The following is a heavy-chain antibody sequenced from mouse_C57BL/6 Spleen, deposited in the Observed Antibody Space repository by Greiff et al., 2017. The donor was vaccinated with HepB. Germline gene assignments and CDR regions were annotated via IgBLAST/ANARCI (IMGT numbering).Heavy chain of an antibody. CDR2: INYDGSST. CDR1: GFTFSDYY. Sequence: EVQRVESEGGLVQPGSSMKLSCTASGFTFSDYYMAWVRQVPEKGLEWVANINYDGSSTYYLDSLKSRFIISRDNAKNILYLQMSSLKSEDTATYYCARGRNYHFDYWGQGTTLTVSS. CDR3: ARGRNYHFDY. J-gene: IGHJ2*01. D-gene: IGHD1-1*01. V-gene: IGHV5-16*01.